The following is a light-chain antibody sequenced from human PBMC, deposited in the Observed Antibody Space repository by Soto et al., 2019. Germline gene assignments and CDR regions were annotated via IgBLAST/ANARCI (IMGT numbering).Light chain of an antibody. V-gene: IGKV3-15*01. Sequence: IVMTQSPATLSVSPGERTTLSCRASQSVSSNLAWYQQKPGQAPRLLIYGASTRATSIPARFSGSGSGTEFTLTISSLQSEDFAVYYCQQYNGWPLTFGQGTKLEIK. CDR2: GAS. J-gene: IGKJ2*01. CDR1: QSVSSN. CDR3: QQYNGWPLT.